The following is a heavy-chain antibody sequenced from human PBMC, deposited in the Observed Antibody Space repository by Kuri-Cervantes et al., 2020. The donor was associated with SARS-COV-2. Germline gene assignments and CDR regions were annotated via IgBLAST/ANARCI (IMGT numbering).Heavy chain of an antibody. CDR3: ARDRGWLVLGAIDY. D-gene: IGHD6-19*01. CDR1: GGSFSGYY. Sequence: LSLTCAVYGGSFSGYYWSWIRQPPGKGLEWIGEINHSGSTNYNPSLKSRVTVSVDTSKNQFSLKLSSVTAADTAVYYCARDRGWLVLGAIDYWGQGTLVTVSS. CDR2: INHSGST. V-gene: IGHV4-34*01. J-gene: IGHJ4*02.